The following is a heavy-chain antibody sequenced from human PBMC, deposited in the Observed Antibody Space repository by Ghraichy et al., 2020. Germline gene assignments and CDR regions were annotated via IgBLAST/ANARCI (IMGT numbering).Heavy chain of an antibody. Sequence: GGSLRLSCAASGFTFSSYWMSWVRQAPGKGLEWVANIKQDGGEKYYVDSVKGRFTISRDNAKNSLYLQMNSLRAEDTAVYYCASFSRQQLILDAFDIWGQGTIVTVS. V-gene: IGHV3-7*03. J-gene: IGHJ3*02. CDR3: ASFSRQQLILDAFDI. D-gene: IGHD6-13*01. CDR2: IKQDGGEK. CDR1: GFTFSSYW.